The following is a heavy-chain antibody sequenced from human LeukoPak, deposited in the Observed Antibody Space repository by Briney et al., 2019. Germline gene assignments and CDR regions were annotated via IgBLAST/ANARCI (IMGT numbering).Heavy chain of an antibody. CDR3: ARAFIVVVTAQVYYFDY. V-gene: IGHV4-39*07. Sequence: PSETLSLTCSVSGGSISSSSYYWGWIRQPPGKGLEWIGRSYYSGSTYYNPSLKSRVTISVDTSKNQFSLKLSSVTAADTAVYYCARAFIVVVTAQVYYFDYWGQGTLVTVSS. J-gene: IGHJ4*02. D-gene: IGHD2-21*02. CDR2: SYYSGST. CDR1: GGSISSSSYY.